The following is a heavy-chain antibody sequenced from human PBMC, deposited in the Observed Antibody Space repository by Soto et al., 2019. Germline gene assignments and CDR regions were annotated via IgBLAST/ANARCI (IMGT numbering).Heavy chain of an antibody. D-gene: IGHD2-15*01. CDR1: GFTFTSYA. V-gene: IGHV3-23*01. CDR2: ISSGGST. Sequence: EVPLLESGGGLVQPEGSLRLSCAASGFTFTSYAMGWVRQAPGKGLEWVSVISSGGSTYYADSVRGRFTISRDNSKDTLSLQMNSLRAEDTAVYYCAKRRGAGGHFDYWGQGALVTVSS. CDR3: AKRRGAGGHFDY. J-gene: IGHJ4*02.